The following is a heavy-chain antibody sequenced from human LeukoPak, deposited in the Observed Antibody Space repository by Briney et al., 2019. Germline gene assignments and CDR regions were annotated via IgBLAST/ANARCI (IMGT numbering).Heavy chain of an antibody. Sequence: GESVRLSCAASGFTFSGYSINWVRQAPGEGLEWVSSISSGSSYKYYADSVKGRFTISRDNAKNSLYLQMNSLRAEDTAVYYCAREIGYCSSTSCSGNWFDPWGQGTLVTVSS. J-gene: IGHJ5*02. CDR1: GFTFSGYS. CDR2: ISSGSSYK. D-gene: IGHD2-2*01. V-gene: IGHV3-21*01. CDR3: AREIGYCSSTSCSGNWFDP.